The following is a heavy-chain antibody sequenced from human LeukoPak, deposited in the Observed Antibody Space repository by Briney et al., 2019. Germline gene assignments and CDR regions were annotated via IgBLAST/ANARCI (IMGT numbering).Heavy chain of an antibody. CDR1: GFTFDNYA. V-gene: IGHV3-9*01. Sequence: GRSLRLSCAASGFTFDNYAMHWVRQAPGKGLEWVSGIAWNSGNTGFADSVKGRFTISRDNAENSLSLQMNSLTPEDTASYFCAKDMNSYGSGSSYNPWGPFDSWGQGTLVTVSS. D-gene: IGHD3-10*01. CDR3: AKDMNSYGSGSSYNPWGPFDS. CDR2: IAWNSGNT. J-gene: IGHJ4*02.